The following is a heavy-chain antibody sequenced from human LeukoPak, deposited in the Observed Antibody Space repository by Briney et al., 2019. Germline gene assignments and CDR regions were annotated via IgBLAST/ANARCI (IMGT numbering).Heavy chain of an antibody. D-gene: IGHD1-7*01. J-gene: IGHJ4*02. CDR1: GFSLSTSGVA. V-gene: IGHV2-5*02. Sequence: SGPTLVKPTQTLTLTCTFAGFSLSTSGVAVGWIRQPPGKALEWLALIYWDDDKRYSPSLKSRLAITKDTSKNQVVLTMTNMDPVDTATYYCAHSRNFPLVASPSEYCGQGTLVTVSS. CDR2: IYWDDDK. CDR3: AHSRNFPLVASPSEY.